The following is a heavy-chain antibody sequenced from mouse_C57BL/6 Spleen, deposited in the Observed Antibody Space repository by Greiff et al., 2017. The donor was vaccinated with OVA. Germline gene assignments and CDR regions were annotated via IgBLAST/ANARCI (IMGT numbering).Heavy chain of an antibody. J-gene: IGHJ1*03. D-gene: IGHD1-1*01. CDR3: TTGGYYGSRRYFDV. CDR2: IDPENGDT. CDR1: GFNIKDDY. Sequence: EVQLVESGAELVRPGASVKLSCTASGFNIKDDYMHWVKQRPEQGLEWIGWIDPENGDTEYASKFQGKATITADTSSNTAYLQLSSLTSEDTAVYYCTTGGYYGSRRYFDVWGTGTTVTVSS. V-gene: IGHV14-4*01.